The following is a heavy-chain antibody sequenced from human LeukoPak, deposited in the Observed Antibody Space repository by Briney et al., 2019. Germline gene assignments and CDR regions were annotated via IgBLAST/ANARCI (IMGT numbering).Heavy chain of an antibody. D-gene: IGHD6-19*01. J-gene: IGHJ4*02. V-gene: IGHV3-30-3*01. CDR2: ISHDGNIK. CDR1: GFTFNDYA. Sequence: PGGSLRLSCAASGFTFNDYAMHWVRQAPGKGLEWVAVISHDGNIKYYADSVKGRFTISRDNSKNTLYLQMNSLRAEDTAAYYCAKVGARIAVAGTIDYWGQGTLVTVSS. CDR3: AKVGARIAVAGTIDY.